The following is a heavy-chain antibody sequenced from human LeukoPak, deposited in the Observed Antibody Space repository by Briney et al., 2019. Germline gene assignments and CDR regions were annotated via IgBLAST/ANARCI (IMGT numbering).Heavy chain of an antibody. CDR1: GGSISSYY. J-gene: IGHJ5*02. Sequence: RASETLSLTCTVSGGSISSYYWSWIRQPPGKGLEWIGYIYYSGSTNYNPSLKSRVTISVDTSKNQFSLKLSSVTAADTAVYYCARAPLAAAGTSWFDPWGQGTLVTVSS. V-gene: IGHV4-59*01. CDR3: ARAPLAAAGTSWFDP. D-gene: IGHD6-13*01. CDR2: IYYSGST.